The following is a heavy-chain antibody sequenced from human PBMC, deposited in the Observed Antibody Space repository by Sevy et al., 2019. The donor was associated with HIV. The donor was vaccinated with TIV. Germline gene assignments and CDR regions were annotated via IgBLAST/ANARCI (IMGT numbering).Heavy chain of an antibody. CDR2: IYPGDSET. Sequence: GESLKISCKGSGYSFTNYWIAWVRQMPGKGLEWMGIIYPGDSETRYSPSFQGQVTISVDKSISTAYLHWSSLKASDTAMYYCARFYDSSGHFPSDYWGQGTLVTVSS. V-gene: IGHV5-51*01. CDR3: ARFYDSSGHFPSDY. J-gene: IGHJ4*02. CDR1: GYSFTNYW. D-gene: IGHD3-22*01.